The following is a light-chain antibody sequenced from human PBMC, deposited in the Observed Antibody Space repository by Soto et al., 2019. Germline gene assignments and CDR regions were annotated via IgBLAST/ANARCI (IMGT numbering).Light chain of an antibody. J-gene: IGKJ1*01. CDR1: QGIGCD. Sequence: AIQMTQSPSSLSASVGDSVTITCRASQGIGCDLGWYQLKPGKAPKLLIYAASTLQGGVPPRFSGSGSGTYFTLTISRLEPEDFAVYYCQQYGSSGTFGQGTKVDI. CDR2: AAS. CDR3: QQYGSSGT. V-gene: IGKV1-6*01.